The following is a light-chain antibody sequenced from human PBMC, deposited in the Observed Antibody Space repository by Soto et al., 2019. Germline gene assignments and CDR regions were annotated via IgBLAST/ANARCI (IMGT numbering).Light chain of an antibody. CDR1: QSVSSTY. V-gene: IGKV3-15*01. CDR2: GAS. J-gene: IGKJ1*01. Sequence: EIVLTQSPGTLSSSPGERATLFCRASQSVSSTYLAWYQQKPGQAPRLLIYGASSRATGIPARFSGSGSGTEFTLNISSLQSEDFAVYYCQQYTNWPPWTFGQGTKVEIK. CDR3: QQYTNWPPWT.